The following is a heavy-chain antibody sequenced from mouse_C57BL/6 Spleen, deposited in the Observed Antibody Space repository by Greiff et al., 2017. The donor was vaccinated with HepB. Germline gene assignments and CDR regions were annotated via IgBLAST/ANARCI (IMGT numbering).Heavy chain of an antibody. CDR1: GYTFTSYG. CDR3: AIGYYGYDGAMDY. V-gene: IGHV1-81*01. Sequence: QVQLKQSGAELARPGASVKLSCKASGYTFTSYGISWVKQRTGQGLEWIGEIYPRSGNTYYNEKFKGKATLTADKSSSTAYMELRSLTSEDSAVYFCAIGYYGYDGAMDYWGQGTSVTVSS. CDR2: IYPRSGNT. J-gene: IGHJ4*01. D-gene: IGHD2-2*01.